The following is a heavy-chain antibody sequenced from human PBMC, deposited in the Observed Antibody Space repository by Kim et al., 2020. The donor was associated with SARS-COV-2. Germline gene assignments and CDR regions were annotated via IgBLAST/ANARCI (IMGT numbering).Heavy chain of an antibody. D-gene: IGHD6-13*01. J-gene: IGHJ4*02. V-gene: IGHV3-21*01. CDR3: ASLTLGSSWYSDY. CDR2: ISSSSSYI. Sequence: GGSLRLSCAASGFTFSSYSMNWVRQAPGKGLEWVSSISSSSSYIYYADSVKGRSTISRDNAKNSLYLQMNSLRAEDTAVYYCASLTLGSSWYSDYWGQGTLVTVSS. CDR1: GFTFSSYS.